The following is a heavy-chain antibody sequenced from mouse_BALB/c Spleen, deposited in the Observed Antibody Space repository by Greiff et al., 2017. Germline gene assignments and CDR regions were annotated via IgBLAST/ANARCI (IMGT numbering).Heavy chain of an antibody. D-gene: IGHD1-1*01. CDR1: GFSLSTSGMS. J-gene: IGHJ2*01. CDR3: APYYYGYFDY. CDR2: IWWNDDK. Sequence: QVTLKECGPGILQPSQTLSLTCSFSGFSLSTSGMSVGWIRQPSGKGLEWLAHIWWNDDKYYNPALKSRLTISKDTSNNQVFLKIASVVTADTATYYCAPYYYGYFDYWGQGTTLTVSS. V-gene: IGHV8-8*01.